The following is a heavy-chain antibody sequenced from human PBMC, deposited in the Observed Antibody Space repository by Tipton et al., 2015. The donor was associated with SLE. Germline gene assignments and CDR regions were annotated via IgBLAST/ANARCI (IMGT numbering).Heavy chain of an antibody. D-gene: IGHD6-6*01. V-gene: IGHV4-59*11. CDR3: ARSTSRPSSYYFSGLDV. CDR1: GGSISRHS. Sequence: TLSLTCTVSGGSISRHSWNWIRQPPGKGLQWIGYLDYTGNTNYSPSHKRRVTMSIDKSKNQFSLRLSSVTAADTAVYYCARSTSRPSSYYFSGLDVWGQGTTVTVSS. CDR2: LDYTGNT. J-gene: IGHJ6*02.